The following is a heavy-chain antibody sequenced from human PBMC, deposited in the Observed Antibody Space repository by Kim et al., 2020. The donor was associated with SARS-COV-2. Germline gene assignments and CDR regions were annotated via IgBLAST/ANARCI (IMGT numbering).Heavy chain of an antibody. Sequence: GESLKISCKGSGYSFTSYWISWVRQMPGKGLEWMGRIDPSDSYTNYSPSFQGHVTISADKSINTAYLQWSSLKASDTAMYYCARPVYVDTAMGRGAWFDPWGQGTLVTVAS. CDR2: IDPSDSYT. CDR1: GYSFTSYW. V-gene: IGHV5-10-1*01. J-gene: IGHJ5*02. D-gene: IGHD5-18*01. CDR3: ARPVYVDTAMGRGAWFDP.